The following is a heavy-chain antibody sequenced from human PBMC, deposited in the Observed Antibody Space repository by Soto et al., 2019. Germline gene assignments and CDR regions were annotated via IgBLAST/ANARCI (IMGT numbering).Heavy chain of an antibody. CDR2: ISGSGTT. V-gene: IGHV3-48*03. CDR3: ARGGIH. CDR1: GYTFNSHE. J-gene: IGHJ4*02. D-gene: IGHD6-13*01. Sequence: PGGSLRLSCVASGYTFNSHEMNWIRQTPGKGLEWISSISGSGTTKYADSVKGRFTISRDNAHKSIYLEMNSLRVEDTAVYYCARGGIHWGQGALVTV.